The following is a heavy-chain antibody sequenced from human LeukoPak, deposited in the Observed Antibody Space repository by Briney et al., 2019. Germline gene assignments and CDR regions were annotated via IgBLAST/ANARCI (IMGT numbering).Heavy chain of an antibody. V-gene: IGHV3-23*03. CDR3: ARIAAAGPFDY. CDR2: IYGGDSGGST. J-gene: IGHJ4*02. CDR1: GFTFSSYA. Sequence: GGSLRLSCAASGFTFSSYAMSWVRQAPGKGLEWVSVIYGGDSGGSTSYADSVKGRFTISRDNSKNTLYLQMNSLRAEDTAVYYCARIAAAGPFDYWGQGTLVTVSS. D-gene: IGHD6-13*01.